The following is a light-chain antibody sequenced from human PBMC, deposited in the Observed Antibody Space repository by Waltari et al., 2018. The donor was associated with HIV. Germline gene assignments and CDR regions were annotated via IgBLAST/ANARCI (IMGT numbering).Light chain of an antibody. CDR1: QNINSW. CDR3: LRYDYLWT. V-gene: IGKV1-5*03. Sequence: DMQMTQSPSTLSASVGDRVTITCRASQNINSWLAWYQQKSGKAPKLLIYRASNLPSGVPSRLSGSESGTEFSLSFSSLHPDDFATYYCLRYDYLWTFGPGTKVDIK. CDR2: RAS. J-gene: IGKJ1*01.